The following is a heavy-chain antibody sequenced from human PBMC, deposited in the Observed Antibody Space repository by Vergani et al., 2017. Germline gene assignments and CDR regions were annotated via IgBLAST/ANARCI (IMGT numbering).Heavy chain of an antibody. Sequence: EVQLLESGGGLVQPGGSLRLSCAASGFTFSSYAMSWVRPAPGKGRGWVSAISGSGGSTYYADSVTCRFTISRDNSKTTLYLQMNSLSAEDTAVYYCATPGELLRGLDYYYGMDVWGQGTTVTVSS. D-gene: IGHD2-15*01. CDR2: ISGSGGST. CDR3: ATPGELLRGLDYYYGMDV. CDR1: GFTFSSYA. J-gene: IGHJ6*02. V-gene: IGHV3-23*01.